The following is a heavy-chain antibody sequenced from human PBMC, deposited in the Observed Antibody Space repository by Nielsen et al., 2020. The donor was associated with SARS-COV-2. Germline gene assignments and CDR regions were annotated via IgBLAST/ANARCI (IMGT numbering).Heavy chain of an antibody. CDR3: ARWDGDNWFDP. Sequence: SETLSLTCAVSGGSISSGGYSWSWIRQPPGKGLEWIGYIYHSGSTYYNPSLKSRVTISVDRSKYQFSLKLSSVTAADTAVYYCARWDGDNWFDPWGQGTLVTVSS. D-gene: IGHD5-24*01. CDR1: GGSISSGGYS. J-gene: IGHJ5*02. CDR2: IYHSGST. V-gene: IGHV4-30-2*01.